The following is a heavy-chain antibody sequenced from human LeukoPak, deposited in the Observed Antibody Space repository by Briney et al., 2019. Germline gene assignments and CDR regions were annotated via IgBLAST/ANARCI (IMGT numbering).Heavy chain of an antibody. CDR2: INPSGGST. J-gene: IGHJ4*02. V-gene: IGHV1-46*01. CDR3: ARDLEGLGVDY. CDR1: GYTFTSYY. Sequence: ASVKVSCKASGYTFTSYYMHWVRQAPGQGLEWMGIINPSGGSTSYAQKFQGRVTMTRDTSTSTVYMELNSLRSEDTAVYYCARDLEGLGVDYWGQGTLVTVSS. D-gene: IGHD1-1*01.